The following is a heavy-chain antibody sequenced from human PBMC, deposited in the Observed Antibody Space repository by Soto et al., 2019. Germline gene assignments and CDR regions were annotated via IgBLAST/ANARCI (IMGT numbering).Heavy chain of an antibody. V-gene: IGHV3-48*02. Sequence: EVQLVESGGGLVQPGGSLRLSCGASGFRFSIYSMNWVRQAPGKGLEWSAYITSDTNTIKYADSVKGRFTISRDNDKNLVYLQMNRLRDEDTAVYYCARSVEGHFDYWGQGTVVTVSA. CDR2: ITSDTNTI. D-gene: IGHD6-19*01. CDR3: ARSVEGHFDY. J-gene: IGHJ4*02. CDR1: GFRFSIYS.